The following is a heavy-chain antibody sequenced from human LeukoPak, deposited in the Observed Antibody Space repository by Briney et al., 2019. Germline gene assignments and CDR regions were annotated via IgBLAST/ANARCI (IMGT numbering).Heavy chain of an antibody. CDR3: ARGGLYGDY. J-gene: IGHJ4*02. Sequence: GGSLRLSCAASGFTFSSYWMHWVRQTPGKGLVWVSRINSDGSSTTYADSVKGRFTISRDNAKSTLYLQMNSLRAEDTAVYYCARGGLYGDYWGQGTLVTVSS. D-gene: IGHD4-17*01. CDR1: GFTFSSYW. V-gene: IGHV3-74*01. CDR2: INSDGSST.